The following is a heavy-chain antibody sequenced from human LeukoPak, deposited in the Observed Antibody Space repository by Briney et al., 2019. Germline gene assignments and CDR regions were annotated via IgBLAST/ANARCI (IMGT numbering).Heavy chain of an antibody. J-gene: IGHJ4*02. D-gene: IGHD6-13*01. CDR2: VYYTGST. V-gene: IGHV4-59*12. CDR3: ARGALISSSQYDY. CDR1: GGSISSYY. Sequence: SETLSLTCTVSGGSISSYYWNWIRQPPGKGLEWIGYVYYTGSTNYNPSLKSRVSISVDTSKNQFSLKLSSVTAADTAVYYCARGALISSSQYDYWGQGTLVTVSS.